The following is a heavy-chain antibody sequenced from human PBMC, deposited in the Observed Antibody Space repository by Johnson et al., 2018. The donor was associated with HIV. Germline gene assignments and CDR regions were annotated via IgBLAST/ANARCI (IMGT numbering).Heavy chain of an antibody. J-gene: IGHJ3*02. D-gene: IGHD3-16*01. CDR2: IKQDGSDK. Sequence: VQLVESGGGLVQPGGSLRLSCAASGFTFSNYWMSWVRQAPGKGLEWVANIKQDGSDKYYVDSVKGRVTISRDNARNSLYLQMNSLKTEDTAVYYCATGFGPAFEMWGQGTMVTVSS. CDR3: ATGFGPAFEM. CDR1: GFTFSNYW. V-gene: IGHV3-7*03.